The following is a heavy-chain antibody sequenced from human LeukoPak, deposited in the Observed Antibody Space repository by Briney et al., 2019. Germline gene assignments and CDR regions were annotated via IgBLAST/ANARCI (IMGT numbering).Heavy chain of an antibody. J-gene: IGHJ4*02. CDR2: IWYDGSNT. CDR3: TRALSSVDGWYYFDF. V-gene: IGHV3-33*01. CDR1: GFTFSHYG. Sequence: GGSLRLSCAASGFTFSHYGMHWIRQAPGKGLEWGAVIWYDGSNTYYADSVKGRFTISRDNSRDTLYLQLNSLRAEDTAVYYCTRALSSVDGWYYFDFWGQGTLVTVSS. D-gene: IGHD6-19*01.